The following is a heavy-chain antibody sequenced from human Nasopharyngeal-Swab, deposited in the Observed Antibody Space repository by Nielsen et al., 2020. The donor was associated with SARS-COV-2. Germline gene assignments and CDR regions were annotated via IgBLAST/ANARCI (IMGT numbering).Heavy chain of an antibody. CDR3: ARVPGDTAMASDY. Sequence: WIRQPPGKGLEWVAVIWYDGSNKYYADSVKGRFTISRDNSMNTLYLQMNSLRAEDTAVYYCARVPGDTAMASDYWGQGTLVTVSS. V-gene: IGHV3-33*01. CDR2: IWYDGSNK. J-gene: IGHJ4*02. D-gene: IGHD5-18*01.